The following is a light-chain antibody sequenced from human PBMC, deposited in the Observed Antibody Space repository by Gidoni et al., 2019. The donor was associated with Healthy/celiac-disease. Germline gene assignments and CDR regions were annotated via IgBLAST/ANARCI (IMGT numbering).Light chain of an antibody. CDR2: GAS. CDR3: QQYGSSLGT. CDR1: QSVSSSY. J-gene: IGKJ1*01. V-gene: IGKV3-20*01. Sequence: EIVLTQSPGTLSLSPGERATLSCRASQSVSSSYLAWYQQKPGQAPRLLIYGASSRAIPDFTLTISRLEPEDFAVYYCQQYGSSLGTFGQXTKVEIK.